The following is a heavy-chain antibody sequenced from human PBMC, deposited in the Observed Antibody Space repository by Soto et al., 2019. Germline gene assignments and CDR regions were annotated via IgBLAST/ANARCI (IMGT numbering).Heavy chain of an antibody. CDR1: GGTFSSYT. CDR2: IIPILGIA. J-gene: IGHJ5*02. Sequence: QVQLVQSGAEVKKPGSSVKVSCKASGGTFSSYTISWVRQAPGQGLEWMGRIIPILGIANYAQKFQGRVTITADKSTSTAYMELSSLRSEDTAVYYCARDRGFGELLFDNWFDPWGQGTLVTVSS. D-gene: IGHD3-10*01. CDR3: ARDRGFGELLFDNWFDP. V-gene: IGHV1-69*08.